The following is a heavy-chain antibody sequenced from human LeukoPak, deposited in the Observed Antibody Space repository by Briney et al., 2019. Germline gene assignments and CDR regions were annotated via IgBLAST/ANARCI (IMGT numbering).Heavy chain of an antibody. J-gene: IGHJ5*02. V-gene: IGHV4-39*01. D-gene: IGHD5-12*01. CDR3: ARLGAVDIVTTGWFYP. CDR1: GGSISSSSYY. Sequence: SETLSLTCTVSGGSISSSSYYWGWIRQPPGKGLEWIGSIYYSGRPFYNPSLKSRVTISVDTSKNQFSLKLSSVTAADTAIYYCARLGAVDIVTTGWFYPWGQGTLVTVSS. CDR2: IYYSGRP.